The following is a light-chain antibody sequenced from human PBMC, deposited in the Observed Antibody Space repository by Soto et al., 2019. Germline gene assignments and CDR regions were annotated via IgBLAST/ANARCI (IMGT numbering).Light chain of an antibody. Sequence: AIQLTPSPSSLSASVGDSVTITCRASQGINSAMAWYQQEAGKTHKLLMWDASGLESGVPSRVSGSDSETDFPLTINILQREDIATYYCELYVRDPRTFGGGTTL. CDR3: ELYVRDPRT. V-gene: IGKV1-13*02. CDR1: QGINSA. J-gene: IGKJ4*01. CDR2: DAS.